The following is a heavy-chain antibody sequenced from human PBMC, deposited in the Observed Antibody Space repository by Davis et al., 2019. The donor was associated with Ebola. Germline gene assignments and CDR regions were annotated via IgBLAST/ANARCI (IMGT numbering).Heavy chain of an antibody. D-gene: IGHD2-21*01. CDR3: TTDGFVVVIATRPYYDYGMDV. CDR1: GLTFSGSA. J-gene: IGHJ6*02. V-gene: IGHV3-73*01. Sequence: GGSLRLSCAPSGLTFSGSALQWVRPASGKGLEWVGRMRSKVNSYATAYAASVKGRFTISRDDSKNTLYLQMNNLKTEDTAVYYCTTDGFVVVIATRPYYDYGMDVWGQGTTVTVSS. CDR2: MRSKVNSYAT.